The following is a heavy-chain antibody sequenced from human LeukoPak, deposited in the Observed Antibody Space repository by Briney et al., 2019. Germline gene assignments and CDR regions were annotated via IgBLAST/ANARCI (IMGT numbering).Heavy chain of an antibody. CDR3: ARAPFSYDRTTAFDY. V-gene: IGHV4-61*02. CDR2: IYTSGST. CDR1: GGSISSGSYY. J-gene: IGHJ4*02. Sequence: PSKTLSLTCTVSGGSISSGSYYWSWIRQPAGKGLEWIGRIYTSGSTNYNPSLKSRVTISVDTSKNQFSLKLSSVTAADTAVYYCARAPFSYDRTTAFDYWGQGTLVTVSS. D-gene: IGHD3-22*01.